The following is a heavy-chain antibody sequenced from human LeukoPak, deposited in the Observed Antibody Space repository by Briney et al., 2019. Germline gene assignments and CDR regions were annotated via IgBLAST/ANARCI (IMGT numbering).Heavy chain of an antibody. J-gene: IGHJ4*02. V-gene: IGHV4-39*07. CDR3: ATLPGYSSSWFDY. CDR1: GGSISSSSYY. D-gene: IGHD6-13*01. Sequence: SQTLSLTRTVSGGSISSSSYYWGWIRQPPGKGLEWIGSIYYSGSTYYNPSLKSRVTISVDTSKNQFSLKLSSVTAADTAVYYCATLPGYSSSWFDYWGQGTLVTVSS. CDR2: IYYSGST.